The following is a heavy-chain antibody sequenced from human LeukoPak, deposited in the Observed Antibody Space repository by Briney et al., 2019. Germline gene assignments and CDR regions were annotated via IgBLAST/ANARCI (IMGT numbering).Heavy chain of an antibody. Sequence: SETLSLTCTVSGGSISSYYWSWIRQPPGKGLEWIGYIYYSGSTNYNPSLKSRVTISVDTSKNQFSLKLSSVTAADTAVYYCARRVSDFWSGYPYFDLWGRGTLVTVSS. CDR1: GGSISSYY. CDR2: IYYSGST. D-gene: IGHD3-3*01. CDR3: ARRVSDFWSGYPYFDL. V-gene: IGHV4-59*01. J-gene: IGHJ2*01.